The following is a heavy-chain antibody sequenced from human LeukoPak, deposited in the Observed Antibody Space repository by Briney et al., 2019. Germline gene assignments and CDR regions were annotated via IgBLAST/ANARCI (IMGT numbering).Heavy chain of an antibody. Sequence: PGGSLRLSCAASGFTFSSYGMHWVRQAPGKGLEWVAVISYDGSNKYYADSVKGRFTISRDNSKNTLYLQMNSLRAEDTAVYYCANFLGYFDWLLFDDAFDIWGQGTMVTVSS. D-gene: IGHD3-9*01. V-gene: IGHV3-30*07. CDR2: ISYDGSNK. J-gene: IGHJ3*02. CDR1: GFTFSSYG. CDR3: ANFLGYFDWLLFDDAFDI.